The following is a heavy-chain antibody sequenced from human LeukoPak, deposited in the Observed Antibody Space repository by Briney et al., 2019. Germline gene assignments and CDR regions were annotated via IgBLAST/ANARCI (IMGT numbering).Heavy chain of an antibody. CDR2: IYTSGST. Sequence: SQTLSLTCTVSGGSISSGSYYWSWIRQPAGKGLEWIGRIYTSGSTNYNPSLKSRVTISVDTSKNQFSLKLSSVTAADTAVYYCARVGRLRWKSGPYYFDYWGQGTLVTVSS. D-gene: IGHD4-23*01. V-gene: IGHV4-61*02. J-gene: IGHJ4*02. CDR1: GGSISSGSYY. CDR3: ARVGRLRWKSGPYYFDY.